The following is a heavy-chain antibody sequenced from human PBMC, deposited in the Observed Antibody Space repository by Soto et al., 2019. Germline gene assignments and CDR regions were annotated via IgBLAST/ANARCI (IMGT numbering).Heavy chain of an antibody. V-gene: IGHV1-18*01. Sequence: QVHLVQSGAEVRKPGASVKVSCKGSGYTFTSYGIAWVRQAPGQGLEWMGWISAHNDNTNYAQKVQGRVTVTRDTSTSPAYMELRNRRSDDTAVYYCARGRYGDYWGQGALVTVSS. CDR1: GYTFTSYG. D-gene: IGHD1-1*01. CDR3: ARGRYGDY. J-gene: IGHJ4*02. CDR2: ISAHNDNT.